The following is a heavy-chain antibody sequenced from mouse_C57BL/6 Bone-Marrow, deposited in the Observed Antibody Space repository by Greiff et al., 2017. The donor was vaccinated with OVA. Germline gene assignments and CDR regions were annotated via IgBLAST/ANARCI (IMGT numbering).Heavy chain of an antibody. CDR2: IDPENGDT. CDR1: GFNIKDDY. CDR3: TGRLRYYFDY. J-gene: IGHJ2*01. Sequence: EVQLQQSGAELVRPGASVKLSCTASGFNIKDDYMHWVKQRPEQGLEWIGWIDPENGDTEYASKFQGKATITADTSSNTAYLQLSSLTSADTAVYYCTGRLRYYFDYWGQGTTLTVSS. D-gene: IGHD2-2*01. V-gene: IGHV14-4*01.